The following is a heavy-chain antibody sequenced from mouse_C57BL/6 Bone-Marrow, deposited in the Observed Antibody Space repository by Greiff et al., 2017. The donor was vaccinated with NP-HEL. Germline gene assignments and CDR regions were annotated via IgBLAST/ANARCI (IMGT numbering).Heavy chain of an antibody. J-gene: IGHJ3*01. V-gene: IGHV1-55*01. D-gene: IGHD1-1*01. CDR3: ARANYGSSPFAY. CDR1: GYTFTSYW. Sequence: VQLQQSGAELVKPGASVKMSCKASGYTFTSYWITWVKQRPGQGLEWIGDIYPGSGSTNYNEKFKSKATLTVDTSSSTAYMQLSSLTSEDSAVYYCARANYGSSPFAYWGQGTLVTVSA. CDR2: IYPGSGST.